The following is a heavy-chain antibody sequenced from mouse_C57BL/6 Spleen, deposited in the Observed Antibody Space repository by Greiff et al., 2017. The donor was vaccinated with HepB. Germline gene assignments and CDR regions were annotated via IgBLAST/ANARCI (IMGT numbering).Heavy chain of an antibody. Sequence: QVQLKQSGAELARPGASVKLSCKASGYTFTSYGISWVKQRTGQGLEWIGEIYPRSGNTYYNEKFKGKATLTADKSSSTAYMGLRSLTSEDSAVYFGARTLASSTVVGGGGFAYWGQGTLVTVSA. J-gene: IGHJ3*01. V-gene: IGHV1-81*01. CDR2: IYPRSGNT. CDR3: ARTLASSTVVGGGGFAY. CDR1: GYTFTSYG. D-gene: IGHD1-1*01.